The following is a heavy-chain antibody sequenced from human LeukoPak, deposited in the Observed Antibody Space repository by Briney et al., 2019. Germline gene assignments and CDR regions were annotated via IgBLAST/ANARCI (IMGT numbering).Heavy chain of an antibody. CDR2: IYTSGST. CDR3: ARDTPRGSGSTSGEGWFDP. J-gene: IGHJ5*02. D-gene: IGHD3-10*01. V-gene: IGHV4-4*07. Sequence: SETLSLTCTVSGGSISSYYWSWIRQPAGKGLEWIGRIYTSGSTNYNPSLKSRVTMSVDTSKNQFSLKLSSVTAADTAVYYCARDTPRGSGSTSGEGWFDPWGQGTLVSVSS. CDR1: GGSISSYY.